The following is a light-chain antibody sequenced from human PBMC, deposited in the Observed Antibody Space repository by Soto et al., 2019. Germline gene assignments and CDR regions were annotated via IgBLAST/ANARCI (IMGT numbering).Light chain of an antibody. Sequence: IVWTQSPGTLSLSPGERATLSCSASQSVSSSDLAWYQQKPGQPPRLLIYAASTGATGIPDRLSGSGSGTDFTLTISRLEPEDFAVYYCQQYGSSLWTFGQGTKVEV. J-gene: IGKJ1*01. CDR3: QQYGSSLWT. CDR2: AAS. CDR1: QSVSSSD. V-gene: IGKV3-20*01.